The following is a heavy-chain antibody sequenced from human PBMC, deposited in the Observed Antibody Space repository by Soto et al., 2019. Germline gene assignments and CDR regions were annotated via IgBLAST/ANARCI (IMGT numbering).Heavy chain of an antibody. J-gene: IGHJ6*02. CDR3: ASFPGSRDGYNPSYYYDYGMDV. D-gene: IGHD5-12*01. CDR2: IWYDGSNK. V-gene: IGHV3-33*01. CDR1: GFTFSSYG. Sequence: QVQLVESGGGVVQPGRSLRLSCAASGFTFSSYGMHWVRQAPGKGLEWVAVIWYDGSNKYYADSVKGRFTISRDNSKNTLYLQMNSLRDEDTAVYYCASFPGSRDGYNPSYYYDYGMDVWGQGTTVTVSS.